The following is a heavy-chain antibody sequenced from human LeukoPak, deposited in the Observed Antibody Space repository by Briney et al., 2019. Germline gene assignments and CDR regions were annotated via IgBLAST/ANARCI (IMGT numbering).Heavy chain of an antibody. CDR2: ISYSGKT. J-gene: IGHJ2*01. Sequence: SETLSLTCTVSGGSISSTTYYWGWIRQPPGKGLEWIGSISYSGKTYYNPYLKSRVTISVDTSKNQFSLKLSSVTAADTAVYYCARDLTPWGHLFFDLWGRGTLVTVSS. V-gene: IGHV4-39*07. CDR1: GGSISSTTYY. D-gene: IGHD3-16*01. CDR3: ARDLTPWGHLFFDL.